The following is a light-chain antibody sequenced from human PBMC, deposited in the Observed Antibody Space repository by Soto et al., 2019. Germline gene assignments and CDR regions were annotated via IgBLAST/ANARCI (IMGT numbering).Light chain of an antibody. V-gene: IGLV2-23*01. CDR1: SSEVGNYNL. CDR3: CSYAGSSTYV. J-gene: IGLJ1*01. Sequence: QSALTQPASVSGSPGQSITISFTGTSSEVGNYNLVSWYQQHPGKAAKLIIYEGSQRPSGVSKRFPGSKSGNTASLTIYGLQAEDEADYCCCSYAGSSTYVFGTGTKVTVL. CDR2: EGS.